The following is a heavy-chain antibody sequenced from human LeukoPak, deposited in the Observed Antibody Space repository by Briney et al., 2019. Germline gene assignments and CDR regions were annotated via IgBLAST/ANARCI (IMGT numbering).Heavy chain of an antibody. CDR1: GFTFSSYS. CDR2: ISSSSSYI. V-gene: IGHV3-21*01. J-gene: IGHJ4*02. Sequence: GGSLRLSCAASGFTFSSYSMNWVRQAPGKGLEWVSSISSSSSYIYYADSVKGRFTISRDNAKNSLYLQMNSLRAEDTAVYYCARQRTSSGWYFDYWGQGTLVTVSS. D-gene: IGHD6-19*01. CDR3: ARQRTSSGWYFDY.